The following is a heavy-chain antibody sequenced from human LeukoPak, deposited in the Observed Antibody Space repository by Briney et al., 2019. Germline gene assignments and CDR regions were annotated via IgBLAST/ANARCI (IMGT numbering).Heavy chain of an antibody. CDR2: IHTNERT. D-gene: IGHD3-22*01. J-gene: IGHJ4*02. CDR3: ATSTYHDSSGYYYFDY. Sequence: SETLSLTCTVSGGSVSSGDYYWSWIRRPAGKGLEWIGRIHTNERTNYNPSLKSRVTISLDTSKNQFSLKLSSVTAADTAVYYCATSTYHDSSGYYYFDYWGQGTLVTVSS. CDR1: GGSVSSGDYY. V-gene: IGHV4-61*02.